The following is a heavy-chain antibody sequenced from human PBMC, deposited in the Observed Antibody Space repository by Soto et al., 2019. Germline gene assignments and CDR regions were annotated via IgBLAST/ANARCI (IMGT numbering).Heavy chain of an antibody. V-gene: IGHV4-59*01. J-gene: IGHJ4*02. D-gene: IGHD3-22*01. CDR1: GGSISSYY. Sequence: QVQLQESGPGLVKPSETLSLTCTVSGGSISSYYWSWIRQPPGKGLEWIGYIYYSGSTNYNPSLRGRVTISVDTSKNQFSLKLSSVTAADTAVYYCARFYDSSGYPSYYFDYWGQGTLVTVSS. CDR2: IYYSGST. CDR3: ARFYDSSGYPSYYFDY.